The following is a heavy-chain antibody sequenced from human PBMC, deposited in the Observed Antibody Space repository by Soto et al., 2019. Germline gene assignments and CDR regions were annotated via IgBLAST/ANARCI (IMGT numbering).Heavy chain of an antibody. CDR3: ARPGYYYGSGSYTYGMDV. J-gene: IGHJ6*02. V-gene: IGHV5-10-1*01. CDR2: IDPSDSYT. CDR1: GYSFIRYW. Sequence: PGESLKISCQGSGYSFIRYWIGWVRQMPGKGLEWMGRIDPSDSYTNYSPSFQGHVTISADKSISTAYLQWSSLKASDTAMYYCARPGYYYGSGSYTYGMDVWGQGTTVTVSS. D-gene: IGHD3-10*01.